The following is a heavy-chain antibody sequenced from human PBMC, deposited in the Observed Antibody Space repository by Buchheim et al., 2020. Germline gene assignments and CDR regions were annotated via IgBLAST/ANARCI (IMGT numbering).Heavy chain of an antibody. Sequence: EVQLVESGGGLVQPGGSLRLSCAASGFTFSSYSMNWVRQAPGKGLEWVSYISSSSSTIYYADSVKGRFTISRDNAKNSLYLQMNSLRDEDTAVYYCARGCSSTSCYDFYYYYGMDVWGQGTT. D-gene: IGHD2-2*01. J-gene: IGHJ6*02. V-gene: IGHV3-48*02. CDR1: GFTFSSYS. CDR2: ISSSSSTI. CDR3: ARGCSSTSCYDFYYYYGMDV.